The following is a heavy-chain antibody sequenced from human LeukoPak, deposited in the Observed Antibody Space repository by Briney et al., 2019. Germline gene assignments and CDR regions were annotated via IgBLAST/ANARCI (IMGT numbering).Heavy chain of an antibody. CDR1: GGSISSYY. Sequence: KPSETLSLTCTVSGGSISSYYWSWIRQPAGKGLEWIGRIYTSGSTNYNPSLKSRATMSVDTSKNQFSLKLSSVTAADTAVYYCARGSIVGATMIFDYWGQGTLVTVSS. CDR3: ARGSIVGATMIFDY. CDR2: IYTSGST. D-gene: IGHD1-26*01. V-gene: IGHV4-4*07. J-gene: IGHJ4*02.